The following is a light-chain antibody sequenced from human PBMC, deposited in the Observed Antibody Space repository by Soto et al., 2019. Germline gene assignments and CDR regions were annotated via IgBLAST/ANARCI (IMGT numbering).Light chain of an antibody. CDR3: QSFASDLRAFV. CDR1: SSNIGAGYD. CDR2: GNN. Sequence: QSVLTQAPSISGAPGQRVTISCTGSSSNIGAGYDVHWFQQFPGTAPRLLIYGNNNRPSGVPDRFSGSESGTSASLAIAGLQAGDEAIYYCQSFASDLRAFVFGTGTKVTVL. J-gene: IGLJ1*01. V-gene: IGLV1-40*01.